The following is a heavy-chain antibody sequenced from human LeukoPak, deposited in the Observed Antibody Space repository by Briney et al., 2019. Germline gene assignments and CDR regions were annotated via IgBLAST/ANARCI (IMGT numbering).Heavy chain of an antibody. D-gene: IGHD4-23*01. CDR1: GGSISSYY. Sequence: SETLSLTCTVSGGSISSYYWSWIRQPPGKGLEWIVYIYYSGSTNYNPSLKSRVPISVDTSKNQFSLKLSSVTAADTAVYYCARGTVVTYFDYWGQGTLVTVSS. CDR3: ARGTVVTYFDY. V-gene: IGHV4-59*01. CDR2: IYYSGST. J-gene: IGHJ4*02.